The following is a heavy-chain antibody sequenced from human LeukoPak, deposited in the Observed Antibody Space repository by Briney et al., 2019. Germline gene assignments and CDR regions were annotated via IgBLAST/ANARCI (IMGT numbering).Heavy chain of an antibody. CDR2: ISPYSGAT. Sequence: ASVKVSCKASAYTFSDYYIHWVRQAPGQGLEWMGWISPYSGATNYAQRFQGRVTMTRATPISTAYVELSRVRSDDTAVYYCARGGGDGYNPSDFDYWGQGTLVTVSS. D-gene: IGHD5-24*01. CDR3: ARGGGDGYNPSDFDY. CDR1: AYTFSDYY. J-gene: IGHJ4*02. V-gene: IGHV1-2*02.